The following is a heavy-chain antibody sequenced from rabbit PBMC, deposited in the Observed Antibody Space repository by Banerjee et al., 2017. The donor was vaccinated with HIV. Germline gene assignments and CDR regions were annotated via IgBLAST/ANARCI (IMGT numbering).Heavy chain of an antibody. V-gene: IGHV1S45*01. D-gene: IGHD1-1*01. J-gene: IGHJ4*01. CDR2: IDAGSSGGT. CDR1: GFTISSSYC. Sequence: QEQLEESGGDLVKPGASLTLTCTASGFTISSSYCMCWVRQAPGKGLEWIACIDAGSSGGTYYAGWAKGRFTISKTSSTTVTLQMTSLTAADTATYFCARARAGSSGYWSSYYYNLWGPGTLVTVS. CDR3: ARARAGSSGYWSSYYYNL.